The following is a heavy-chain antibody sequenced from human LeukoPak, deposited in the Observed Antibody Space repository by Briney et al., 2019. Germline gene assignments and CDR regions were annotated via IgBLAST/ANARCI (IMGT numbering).Heavy chain of an antibody. CDR2: ISAYNGNT. V-gene: IGHV1-18*01. CDR1: GYTFSSYG. Sequence: ASVKVSCKASGYTFSSYGISWVRQAPGQGLEWMGWISAYNGNTNYAQKLQGRVTMTTDTSTSTAYMELRSLRSDDTAGYYCASTQNSGSYPFDYWGQGTLVTVSS. J-gene: IGHJ4*02. D-gene: IGHD1-26*01. CDR3: ASTQNSGSYPFDY.